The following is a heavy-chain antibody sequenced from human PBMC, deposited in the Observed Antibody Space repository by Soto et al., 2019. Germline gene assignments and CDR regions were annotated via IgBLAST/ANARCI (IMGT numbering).Heavy chain of an antibody. D-gene: IGHD3-10*01. V-gene: IGHV1-18*01. CDR2: ISAYNGNT. J-gene: IGHJ5*02. CDR3: ARDQYYYGSGRWPGWFYP. Sequence: QVQLVQSGAEVKKPGASVKVSCKASGYTFTSYGISWVRQAPGQGLEWMGWISAYNGNTNYAQKLQGSVTMTTDTSTSTAYMEVRSMRSADTAVYYCARDQYYYGSGRWPGWFYPWGHGTLVTVSS. CDR1: GYTFTSYG.